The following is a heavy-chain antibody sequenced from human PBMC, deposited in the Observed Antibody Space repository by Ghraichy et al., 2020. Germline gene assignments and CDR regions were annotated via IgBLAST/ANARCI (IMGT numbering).Heavy chain of an antibody. V-gene: IGHV4-59*01. D-gene: IGHD3-22*01. J-gene: IGHJ5*02. CDR3: ARANYYYESSGEGGFDP. CDR1: GGSISSYY. CDR2: FNYSGST. Sequence: SETLSLTCTVSGGSISSYYWSWIRQPPGKGLEWIGYFNYSGSTNYNPSLKSRVTITVDTTKNQFSLKLSSVTAADTAGYYCARANYYYESSGEGGFDPWGQGTLVTVSS.